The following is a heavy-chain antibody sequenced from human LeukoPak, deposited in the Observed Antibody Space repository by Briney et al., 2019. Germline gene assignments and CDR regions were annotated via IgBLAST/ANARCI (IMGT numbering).Heavy chain of an antibody. V-gene: IGHV3-53*01. Sequence: GGSLRLSCAASGFTVSSNYMSWVRQAPGKGLEWVSVIYSGGSTYYADSLKCRFTISRDNSKNTLYLQMNSLRAEDTAVYYCASRYGDYVDAFDIWGQGTMVTVSS. D-gene: IGHD4-17*01. CDR3: ASRYGDYVDAFDI. J-gene: IGHJ3*02. CDR2: IYSGGST. CDR1: GFTVSSNY.